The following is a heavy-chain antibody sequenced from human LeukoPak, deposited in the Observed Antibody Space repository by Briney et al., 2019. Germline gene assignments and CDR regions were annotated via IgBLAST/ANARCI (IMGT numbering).Heavy chain of an antibody. Sequence: PGGSLRLSCAASGFTFSSYGMHWVRQAPGKGLEWVAVIWYEGSNKYYADSVKGRFTISRDNSKNTLYLQMNSLRAEDTAVYYCARDKGDLPSYYYYYGMDVWGKGTTVTVSS. J-gene: IGHJ6*04. CDR1: GFTFSSYG. CDR3: ARDKGDLPSYYYYYGMDV. V-gene: IGHV3-33*01. D-gene: IGHD1-26*01. CDR2: IWYEGSNK.